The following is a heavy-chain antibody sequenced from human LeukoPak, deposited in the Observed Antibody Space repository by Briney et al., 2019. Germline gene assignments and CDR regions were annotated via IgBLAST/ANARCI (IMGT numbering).Heavy chain of an antibody. CDR1: GFTFSSYA. CDR2: ISGSGGST. Sequence: PGGSLRLSCAASGFTFSSYAMHWVRQAPGKGLEWVSAISGSGGSTYYADSVKGRFTISRDNSKNTLYLQMNSLRAEDTAVYYYVSPDTVTTDRSVYWGQGTLVTVSS. D-gene: IGHD4-17*01. V-gene: IGHV3-23*01. J-gene: IGHJ4*02. CDR3: VSPDTVTTDRSVY.